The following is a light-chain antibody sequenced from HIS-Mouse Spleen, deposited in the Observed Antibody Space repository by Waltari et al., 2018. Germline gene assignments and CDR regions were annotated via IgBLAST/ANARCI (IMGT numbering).Light chain of an antibody. Sequence: ASVGDRVTITCRASQGISSYLAWYQQKPGKAPKLLIYAASTLQTGVPSLFSGSGSGPDFPLPISLLPPSSFPPSSSPPLPPSPFTFGPGTKVDI. J-gene: IGKJ3*01. CDR1: QGISSY. CDR3: PPLPPSPFT. CDR2: AAS. V-gene: IGKV1-9*01.